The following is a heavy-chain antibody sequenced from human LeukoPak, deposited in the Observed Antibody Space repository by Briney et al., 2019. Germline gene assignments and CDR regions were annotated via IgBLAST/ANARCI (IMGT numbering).Heavy chain of an antibody. V-gene: IGHV3-74*01. CDR1: GFTFSSYG. D-gene: IGHD5-18*01. Sequence: GGSLGLSCAASGFTFSSYGMHWVRHAPGKGLVWVSRIKSDGSSTSYADSVKGRFTISRDKAKNTLYLQMNSLRVEDMAVYYCARDLSYSFDYWGQGTLVTVSS. J-gene: IGHJ4*02. CDR3: ARDLSYSFDY. CDR2: IKSDGSST.